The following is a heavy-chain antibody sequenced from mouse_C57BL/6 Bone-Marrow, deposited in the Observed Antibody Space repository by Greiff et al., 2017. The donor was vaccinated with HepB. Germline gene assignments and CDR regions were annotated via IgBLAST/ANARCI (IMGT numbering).Heavy chain of an antibody. V-gene: IGHV7-1*01. CDR2: SRNKANDYTT. J-gene: IGHJ4*01. Sequence: EVQRVESGGGLVQSGRSLRLSCATSGFTFSDFYMEWVRQAPGKGLEWIAASRNKANDYTTEYSASVKGRFIVSRDTSQSILYLQMNALRAEDTAIYYCARDIYGSSSPGAMDYWGQGTSVTVSS. CDR3: ARDIYGSSSPGAMDY. CDR1: GFTFSDFY. D-gene: IGHD1-1*01.